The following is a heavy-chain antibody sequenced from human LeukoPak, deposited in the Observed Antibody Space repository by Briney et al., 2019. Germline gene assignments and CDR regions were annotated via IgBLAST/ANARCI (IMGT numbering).Heavy chain of an antibody. Sequence: ASVKVSCKASGYTFTGYYMHWVRQAPGQGLEWMGWINPNSGGTNYAQKFQGRVTMTRDTSINTAYMELRSLRSEDTAVYYCARVSTYHDSLTGYYEPFAYWGQGTVVAVSS. CDR2: INPNSGGT. D-gene: IGHD3-9*01. V-gene: IGHV1-2*02. CDR1: GYTFTGYY. J-gene: IGHJ4*02. CDR3: ARVSTYHDSLTGYYEPFAY.